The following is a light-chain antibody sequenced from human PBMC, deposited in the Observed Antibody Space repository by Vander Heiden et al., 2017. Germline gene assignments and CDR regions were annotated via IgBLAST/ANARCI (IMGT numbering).Light chain of an antibody. CDR3: QQYYNIPRT. J-gene: IGKJ1*01. CDR2: WAS. CDR1: QSVLSSSNNKNY. Sequence: DIVMTQSPASLAVSLGERATINCKSSQSVLSSSNNKNYLTWFQQKPGQPPKLLIYWASTRESGVPERFSGSGSGTDFTLTISSLQAEDVAVYYCQQYYNIPRTFGQGTKVEIK. V-gene: IGKV4-1*01.